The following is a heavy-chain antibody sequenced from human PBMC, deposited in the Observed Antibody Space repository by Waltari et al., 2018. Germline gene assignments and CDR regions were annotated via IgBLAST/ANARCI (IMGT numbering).Heavy chain of an antibody. J-gene: IGHJ6*03. D-gene: IGHD1-7*01. CDR3: ASGHLPEPLELIYFSYNMDV. Sequence: QVQLVQSGSEVKKPGSSLKLSCKASGDTFTSYTINWVRQAPGQGLEWTGGICPLVGKANCAQKFPGRVAITANESSYTVDMGLANLTSDDTAVYFCASGHLPEPLELIYFSYNMDVWGNGTTVTVSS. CDR2: ICPLVGKA. CDR1: GDTFTSYT. V-gene: IGHV1-69*01.